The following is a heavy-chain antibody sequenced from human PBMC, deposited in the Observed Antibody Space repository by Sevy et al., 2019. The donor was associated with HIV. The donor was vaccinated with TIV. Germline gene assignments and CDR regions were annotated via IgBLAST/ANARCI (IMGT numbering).Heavy chain of an antibody. J-gene: IGHJ4*02. CDR3: ARGPTTVTKYYFDY. Sequence: SETLSLTCTVSGGSISSYYWSWIRQPAGKGLEWIGRIYTSGSTNYNTSLKSRVTMSVDTSKNQFSLKLSSVTAADTAVYYCARGPTTVTKYYFDYWGQGTLVTVSS. D-gene: IGHD4-17*01. CDR1: GGSISSYY. CDR2: IYTSGST. V-gene: IGHV4-4*07.